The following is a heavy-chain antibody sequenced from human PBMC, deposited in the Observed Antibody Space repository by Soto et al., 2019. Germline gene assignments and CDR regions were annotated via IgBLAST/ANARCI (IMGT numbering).Heavy chain of an antibody. CDR1: GYTFTSYG. CDR2: ISAYNGNT. Sequence: ASVKGSCKASGYTFTSYGISWVRQAPGQGLKWMGWISAYNGNTNYAQKLQGRVTMTTDTSTSTAYMELRSLRSDDTAVYYCARVCGKNDFWSGYFSPGGYYMDVWGKGTTVTVSS. D-gene: IGHD3-3*01. V-gene: IGHV1-18*01. J-gene: IGHJ6*03. CDR3: ARVCGKNDFWSGYFSPGGYYMDV.